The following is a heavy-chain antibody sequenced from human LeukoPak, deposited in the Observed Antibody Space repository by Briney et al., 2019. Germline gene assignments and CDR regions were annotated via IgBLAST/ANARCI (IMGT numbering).Heavy chain of an antibody. D-gene: IGHD2-2*01. Sequence: PGGSLRLSCAASGFTFSDYWMHWVRQAPGKGLEWVAVISYDGSNRYYADSVKGRFTISRDNSKNTLYLQMNSLRVEDTAVYYCAKGIRYCSSTSCYYVHYYYGMDVWGQGTTVTVSS. J-gene: IGHJ6*02. V-gene: IGHV3-30*18. CDR2: ISYDGSNR. CDR3: AKGIRYCSSTSCYYVHYYYGMDV. CDR1: GFTFSDYW.